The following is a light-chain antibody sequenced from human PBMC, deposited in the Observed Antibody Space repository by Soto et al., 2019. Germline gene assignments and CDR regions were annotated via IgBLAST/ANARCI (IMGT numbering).Light chain of an antibody. V-gene: IGLV1-51*01. J-gene: IGLJ2*01. CDR2: DND. Sequence: QSVLTQPPSVSAATGQKVTISCSGSSSNIGNNYVSWYQHLPGTAPKLLIYDNDQRPSGIPARISGSKSGPSATLGITGLQTGDEADYYCGTWDSSLTAVIFGGGTKVTVL. CDR3: GTWDSSLTAVI. CDR1: SSNIGNNY.